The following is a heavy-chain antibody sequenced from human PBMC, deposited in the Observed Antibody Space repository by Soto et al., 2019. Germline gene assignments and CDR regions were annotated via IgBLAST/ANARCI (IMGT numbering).Heavy chain of an antibody. D-gene: IGHD3-22*01. CDR1: GGSFSGYY. Sequence: PSETLSLTCAVYGGSFSGYYWSWIRQPPGKGLEWIGEINHSGSTNYNPSLKSRVTISVDTSKNQFSLKLSSVTAADTAVYYCASLYYYDSSGYYSYYGMDVWGQGTTVTVSS. CDR3: ASLYYYDSSGYYSYYGMDV. J-gene: IGHJ6*02. V-gene: IGHV4-34*01. CDR2: INHSGST.